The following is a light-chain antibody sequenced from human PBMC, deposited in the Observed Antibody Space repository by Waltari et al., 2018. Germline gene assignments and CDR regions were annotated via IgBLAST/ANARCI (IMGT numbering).Light chain of an antibody. Sequence: QSALTQPVSVSGSPGQSVTISCTGPPNKFGDYNLVSWFQHHPNQAPNLLIFYVSKRPSGVSNRFSGSKSGNTASLTISGLQTEDEADYYCCSYSTGGSWMFGGGTKLTVL. CDR1: PNKFGDYNL. J-gene: IGLJ3*02. CDR3: CSYSTGGSWM. CDR2: YVS. V-gene: IGLV2-23*02.